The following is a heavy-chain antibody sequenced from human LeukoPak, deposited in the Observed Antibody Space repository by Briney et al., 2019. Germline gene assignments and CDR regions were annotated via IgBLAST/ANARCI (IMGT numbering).Heavy chain of an antibody. CDR2: IIPIFGTA. CDR3: ARGVVGATVYLPPGDAFDI. V-gene: IGHV1-69*13. Sequence: GASVKVSCKASGGTFSSYAISWVRQAPGQGLEWMGGIIPIFGTANYAQKFQGRVTITADESTSTAYMELSSLRSEDTAVYYCARGVVGATVYLPPGDAFDIWGQGTMVTVSS. J-gene: IGHJ3*02. D-gene: IGHD1-26*01. CDR1: GGTFSSYA.